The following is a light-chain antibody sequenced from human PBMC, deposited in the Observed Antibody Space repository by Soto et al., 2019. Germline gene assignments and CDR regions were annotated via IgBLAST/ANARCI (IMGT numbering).Light chain of an antibody. V-gene: IGLV2-11*01. J-gene: IGLJ2*01. Sequence: QSALTQPRSASGSPGQSVTISCTGTSSDVGAHNYVSWYQQHPGKAPKLIISDVSKRPSWVPDRFSGSKSGNTASLTISGLQAEDEADAYCCSYAGGYGFNVVFGGGTKLTVL. CDR2: DVS. CDR3: CSYAGGYGFNVV. CDR1: SSDVGAHNY.